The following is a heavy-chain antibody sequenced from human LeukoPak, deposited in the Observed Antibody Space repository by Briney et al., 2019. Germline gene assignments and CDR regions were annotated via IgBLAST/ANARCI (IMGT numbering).Heavy chain of an antibody. J-gene: IGHJ4*02. CDR3: ALNYDSSGYWFYY. Sequence: ASVKVSCKASGGTFSSYAISWVRQAPGQGLEWMGEIIPIFGTANYAQKFQGRVTITADESTSTAYMELSSLRSEDTAVYYCALNYDSSGYWFYYWGQGTLVTVSS. D-gene: IGHD3-22*01. V-gene: IGHV1-69*13. CDR1: GGTFSSYA. CDR2: IIPIFGTA.